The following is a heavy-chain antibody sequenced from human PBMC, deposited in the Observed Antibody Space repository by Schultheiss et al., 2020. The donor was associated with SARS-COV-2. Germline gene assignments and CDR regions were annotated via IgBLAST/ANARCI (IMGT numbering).Heavy chain of an antibody. CDR1: EYTFTS. CDR3: ATGLVVAATLFDY. D-gene: IGHD2-15*01. V-gene: IGHV1-18*01. Sequence: ASVKVSCKASEYTFTSMNWVRQAPGQGLEWMGWISAYNGNTNYAQKLQGRVTMTEDTSTDTAYMELSSLRSEDTAVYYCATGLVVAATLFDYWGQGTLVTVSS. J-gene: IGHJ4*02. CDR2: ISAYNGNT.